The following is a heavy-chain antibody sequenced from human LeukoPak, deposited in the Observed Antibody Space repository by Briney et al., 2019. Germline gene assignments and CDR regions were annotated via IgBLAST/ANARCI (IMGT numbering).Heavy chain of an antibody. V-gene: IGHV3-23*01. Sequence: PGGSLRLSCAASGFTFSSYAMSWVRLAPGKGLERVSAISGSGGSTYYADSVKGRFTISRDNSKNTLYLQKNSLRAEDTAVYYCAKEHLAAAGPRAFDYWGQGTLVTVSS. J-gene: IGHJ4*02. D-gene: IGHD6-13*01. CDR1: GFTFSSYA. CDR2: ISGSGGST. CDR3: AKEHLAAAGPRAFDY.